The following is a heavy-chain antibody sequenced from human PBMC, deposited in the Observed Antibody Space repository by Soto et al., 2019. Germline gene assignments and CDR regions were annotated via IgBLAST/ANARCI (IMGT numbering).Heavy chain of an antibody. CDR2: IYHSGST. D-gene: IGHD2-2*01. Sequence: SETLSLTCAGSGGSISSGGYSWSWIRQPPGQGLEWIGYIYHSGSTFYNPSLKSRVTISVDRYKNQFSLKLRSVIDADTAGDSCHTPRQAAPPAAPYWLATWGQGTLVTVSS. J-gene: IGHJ5*02. CDR3: HTPRQAAPPAAPYWLAT. V-gene: IGHV4-30-2*01. CDR1: GGSISSGGYS.